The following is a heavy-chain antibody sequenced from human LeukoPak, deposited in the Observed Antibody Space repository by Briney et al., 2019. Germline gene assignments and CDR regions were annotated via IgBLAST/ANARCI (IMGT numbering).Heavy chain of an antibody. D-gene: IGHD2-8*02. CDR1: GFTFSNYG. Sequence: GRSLRLSCAASGFTFSNYGMHWVRQAPGKGLEWVAVVNYDGSNKYYADSVKGRCTIARDNSKNTLYLQMNSLRVEDTAVYYCARALSTGGRIDYWGQGTLVTVSS. V-gene: IGHV3-33*01. CDR2: VNYDGSNK. J-gene: IGHJ4*02. CDR3: ARALSTGGRIDY.